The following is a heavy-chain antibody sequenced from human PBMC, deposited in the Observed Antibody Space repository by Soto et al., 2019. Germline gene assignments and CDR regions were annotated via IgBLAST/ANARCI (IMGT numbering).Heavy chain of an antibody. V-gene: IGHV3-74*01. Sequence: EVQLVESGGGLVQPGGSLRLSCAASGFTFSSYWMHWVRQAPGKGLVWVSRINSDGRSTSYADSVKGRFTISRDNAKNTLYLQMNRLRAEDTVVYYCVRTSLVVAAATREDYWGQGTLVTVSS. CDR3: VRTSLVVAAATREDY. CDR1: GFTFSSYW. J-gene: IGHJ4*02. CDR2: INSDGRST. D-gene: IGHD2-15*01.